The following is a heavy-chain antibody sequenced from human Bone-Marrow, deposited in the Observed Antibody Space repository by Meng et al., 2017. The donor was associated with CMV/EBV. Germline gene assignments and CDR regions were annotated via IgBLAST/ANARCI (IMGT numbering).Heavy chain of an antibody. D-gene: IGHD5-12*01. Sequence: ASVKVSCKASGYTFTGYYMHWVRQAPGQGLEWMGWINPNSGGTNYAQKFQGRVTMTRDTSISTAYMELSRLRSDDTAVYYCARGLYSGYDRGWFDPWGQGTLVTVSS. CDR3: ARGLYSGYDRGWFDP. V-gene: IGHV1-2*02. CDR1: GYTFTGYY. J-gene: IGHJ5*02. CDR2: INPNSGGT.